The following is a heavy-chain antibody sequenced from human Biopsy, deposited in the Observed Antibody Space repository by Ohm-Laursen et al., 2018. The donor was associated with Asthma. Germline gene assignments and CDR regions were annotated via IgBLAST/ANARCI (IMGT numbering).Heavy chain of an antibody. V-gene: IGHV3-7*01. D-gene: IGHD3-3*02. CDR3: ARTFHFWSPYHAEHYQL. J-gene: IGHJ1*01. CDR1: GFTFGDYW. CDR2: IKHDGSEK. Sequence: SLRLSCAAFGFTFGDYWMSWVRQVPGQGLEWVANIKHDGSEKNHVDSLKGRFTISRGNAKNSLYLQMNSLRAEDTAVYYCARTFHFWSPYHAEHYQLGGQGTLVTVSS.